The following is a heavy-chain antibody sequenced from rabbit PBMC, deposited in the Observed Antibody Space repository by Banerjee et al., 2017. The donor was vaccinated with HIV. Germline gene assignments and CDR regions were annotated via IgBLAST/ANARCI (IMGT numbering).Heavy chain of an antibody. V-gene: IGHV1S45*01. J-gene: IGHJ4*01. CDR2: IYGGSSGST. CDR3: ARDLAGVIGWNFSL. D-gene: IGHD4-1*01. CDR1: GFDFSSNV. Sequence: QQQLEESGGGLVKPEGSLTLTCKASGFDFSSNVMCWFRQAPGKGLEWIGTIYGGSSGSTYHASWAKGRFTISKTSSTTVTLQMTSLTAADTATYFCARDLAGVIGWNFSLWGQGTLVTVS.